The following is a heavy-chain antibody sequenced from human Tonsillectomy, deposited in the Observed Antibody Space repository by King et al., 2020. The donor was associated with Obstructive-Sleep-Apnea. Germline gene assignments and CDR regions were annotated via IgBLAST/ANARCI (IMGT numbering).Heavy chain of an antibody. D-gene: IGHD5-18*01. Sequence: QLQESGPGLVKPSQTLSLTCTVSGGSISSGVYYWSWIRQHPGNGLGWVGYIYYSGSTYYNPSLKRRVTISVDTSKNQFSLKLGSVTAADTAVYYCARRRDTAMVDLKGYFDYWGQGTLVTVSS. V-gene: IGHV4-31*03. J-gene: IGHJ4*02. CDR1: GGSISSGVYY. CDR3: ARRRDTAMVDLKGYFDY. CDR2: IYYSGST.